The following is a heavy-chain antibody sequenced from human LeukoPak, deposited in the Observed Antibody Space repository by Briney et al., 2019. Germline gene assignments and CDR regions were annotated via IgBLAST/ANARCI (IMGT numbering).Heavy chain of an antibody. V-gene: IGHV6-1*01. CDR2: TYYRSKWYN. Sequence: SQTLSLTCAISGDSVSNNNYAWNWIRQSPSRGLEWLGRTYYRSKWYNDYAVSVKSRITINPDTSKNQFSLQLNSVTPEDTAVYYCARTLRYCFDYWGLGTLVTVSS. CDR1: GDSVSNNNYA. J-gene: IGHJ4*02. CDR3: ARTLRYCFDY.